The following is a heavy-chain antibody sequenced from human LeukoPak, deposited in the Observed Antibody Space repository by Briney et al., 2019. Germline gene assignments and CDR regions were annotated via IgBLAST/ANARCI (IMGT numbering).Heavy chain of an antibody. CDR2: INHSGST. J-gene: IGHJ5*02. D-gene: IGHD1-14*01. CDR1: GGSFSGHY. Sequence: SETLSLTCAVYGGSFSGHYWSWIRQPPGKGLEWIGEINHSGSTNYNPSLKSRVTISVDTSKNQFSLKLSSVTAADTAVYYCARIFNRVLDPWGQGTLVTVS. CDR3: ARIFNRVLDP. V-gene: IGHV4-34*01.